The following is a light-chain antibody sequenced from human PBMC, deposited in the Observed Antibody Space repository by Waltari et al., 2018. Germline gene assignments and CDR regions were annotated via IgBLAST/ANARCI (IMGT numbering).Light chain of an antibody. CDR2: GEN. CDR1: SLRKYY. V-gene: IGLV3-19*01. Sequence: SSELTQDPAVSVALGQTVRITCQGDSLRKYYATWYQQKPGQAPVLVIFGENKRPSGIPDRFSGASSGNPASLTITGAQAEDEADYHCTSRDSSGYRHVFGTGTKVTVL. CDR3: TSRDSSGYRHV. J-gene: IGLJ1*01.